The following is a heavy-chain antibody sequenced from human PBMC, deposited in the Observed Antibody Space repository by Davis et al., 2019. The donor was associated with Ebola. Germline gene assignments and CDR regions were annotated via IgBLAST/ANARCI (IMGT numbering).Heavy chain of an antibody. J-gene: IGHJ4*02. CDR3: AKEAAFAYGDYEVDY. CDR2: ISGSGGST. D-gene: IGHD4-17*01. CDR1: GFTFSSYA. Sequence: GESLKISCAASGFTFSSYAMSWVRQAPGKGLEWVSAISGSGGSTYYADSVKGRFTIARDNSKNTLYLQMNSLRAEDTAVYYCAKEAAFAYGDYEVDYWGQGTLVTVSS. V-gene: IGHV3-23*01.